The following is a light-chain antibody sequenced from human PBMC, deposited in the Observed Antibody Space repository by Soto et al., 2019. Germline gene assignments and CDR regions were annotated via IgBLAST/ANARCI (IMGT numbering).Light chain of an antibody. CDR2: EAS. J-gene: IGKJ4*02. Sequence: EIVLTQSPATLSLSPGERATLSCGASRSVSSSLAWYQQKPGQAPRLLIYEASYRATGIPARFSGSGSGTDCTLTISSLETVDFAVYYCQYRRDWPPRFTFGGGTKVEIK. V-gene: IGKV3-11*01. CDR1: RSVSSS. CDR3: QYRRDWPPRFT.